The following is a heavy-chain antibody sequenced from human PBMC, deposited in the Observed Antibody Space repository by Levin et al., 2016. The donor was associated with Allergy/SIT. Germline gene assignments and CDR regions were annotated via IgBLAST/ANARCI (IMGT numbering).Heavy chain of an antibody. D-gene: IGHD1-1*01. CDR2: INPNSGGT. J-gene: IGHJ5*02. CDR1: GYTFTGYY. Sequence: ASVKVSCKASGYTFTGYYMHWVRQAPGQGLEWMGWINPNSGGTNYAQKFQGRVTMTRDTSISTAYMELSRLRSDDTAVYYCARDEGSLGNWNDGLSDPWGQGTLVTVSS. CDR3: ARDEGSLGNWNDGLSDP. V-gene: IGHV1-2*02.